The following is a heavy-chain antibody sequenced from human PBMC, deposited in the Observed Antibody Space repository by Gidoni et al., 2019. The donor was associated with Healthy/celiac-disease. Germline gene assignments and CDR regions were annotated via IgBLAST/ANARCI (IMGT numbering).Heavy chain of an antibody. CDR2: IYYSGST. J-gene: IGHJ5*02. Sequence: QVQLQESGPGLVKPSEPLSPTGTVSVASISSYYWSWIRQPPGKGLEWIGYIYYSGSTTYNPSLKSRVTISVDTSKNQFSLKLSSVTAADTAVYYCARGYYDFWSGHNWFDPWGQGTLVTVSS. D-gene: IGHD3-3*01. V-gene: IGHV4-59*01. CDR1: VASISSYY. CDR3: ARGYYDFWSGHNWFDP.